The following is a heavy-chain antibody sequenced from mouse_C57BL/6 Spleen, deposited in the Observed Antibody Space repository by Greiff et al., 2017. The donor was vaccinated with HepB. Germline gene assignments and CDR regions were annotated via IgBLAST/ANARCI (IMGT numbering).Heavy chain of an antibody. CDR2: ISYDGSN. V-gene: IGHV3-6*01. CDR1: GYSITSGYY. J-gene: IGHJ2*01. D-gene: IGHD3-3*01. Sequence: DVQLQESGPGLVKPSQSLSLTCSVTGYSITSGYYWNWIRQFPGNKLEWMGYISYDGSNNYNPSLKNRISITRDTSKNQFFLKLNSVTTEDTATYYCARVGLGYFDYWGQGTTLTVSS. CDR3: ARVGLGYFDY.